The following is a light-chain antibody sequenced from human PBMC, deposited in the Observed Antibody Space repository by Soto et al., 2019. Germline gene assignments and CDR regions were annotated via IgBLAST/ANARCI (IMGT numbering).Light chain of an antibody. CDR1: QTVSSY. V-gene: IGKV3-11*01. J-gene: IGKJ4*01. CDR3: QQRSSWPLT. CDR2: DAS. Sequence: EIVLTQSPATLSLSPGERATLSCWASQTVSSYLAWYQQKAGQAPRPLIYDASNRAPGIPARFSGSGSGTDFTLAISSLEPEDFAVYYCQQRSSWPLTFGGGTKVEIK.